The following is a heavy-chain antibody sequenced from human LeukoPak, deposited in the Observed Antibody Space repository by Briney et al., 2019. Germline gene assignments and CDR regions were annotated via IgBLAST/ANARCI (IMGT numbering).Heavy chain of an antibody. CDR1: GGSISSYY. CDR2: IYYSGST. V-gene: IGHV4-59*01. D-gene: IGHD6-13*01. J-gene: IGHJ1*01. Sequence: SETLSLTCTVSGGSISSYYWSWIRQPPGKGLEWIGYIYYSGSTNYNPSLKSRVTISVDTSKNQFSLKLSSVTAADTAVYYCARLETIAAAGIRTEYFQHWGQGTLVTVSS. CDR3: ARLETIAAAGIRTEYFQH.